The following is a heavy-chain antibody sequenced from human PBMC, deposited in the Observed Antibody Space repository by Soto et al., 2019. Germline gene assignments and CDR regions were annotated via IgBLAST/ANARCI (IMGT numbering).Heavy chain of an antibody. CDR1: GFTFSSYG. Sequence: GGSLRLSCAASGFTFSSYGMHWVRQAPGKGLEWVAVIWYDGSNKYYADSVKGRFTIPRDNSKNTLYLQMNSLRAEDTAVYYCAREREAPARLFDYWGQGTLVTVSS. CDR3: AREREAPARLFDY. D-gene: IGHD6-6*01. J-gene: IGHJ4*02. V-gene: IGHV3-33*01. CDR2: IWYDGSNK.